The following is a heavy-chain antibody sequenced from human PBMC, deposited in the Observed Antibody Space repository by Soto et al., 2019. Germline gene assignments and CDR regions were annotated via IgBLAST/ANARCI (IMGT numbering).Heavy chain of an antibody. D-gene: IGHD3-3*01. CDR3: ARSGLRFLEWSYDY. Sequence: SETLSLTCTVSGGSISSYYWSWIRQPAGKGLEWIGRIYTSGSTNYNPSLKSRVTMSVDTSKNQFSLKLSSVTAADTAVYYCARSGLRFLEWSYDYWGQGTLVTVSS. J-gene: IGHJ4*02. CDR1: GGSISSYY. V-gene: IGHV4-4*07. CDR2: IYTSGST.